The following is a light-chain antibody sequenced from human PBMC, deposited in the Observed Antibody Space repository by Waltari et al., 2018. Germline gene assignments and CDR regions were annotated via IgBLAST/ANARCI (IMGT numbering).Light chain of an antibody. J-gene: IGLJ2*01. CDR2: EDS. V-gene: IGLV2-23*01. CDR1: RSDVGSYNL. CDR3: CSYAGSFTLV. Sequence: QSARTQPASVSGSPGQSITIPCTGTRSDVGSYNLVSWYQEHPGKAPKLMIYEDSKRPSGVSNRFSGSKSGNTASLTISGLQAEDEADYYCCSYAGSFTLVFGGGTKLTVL.